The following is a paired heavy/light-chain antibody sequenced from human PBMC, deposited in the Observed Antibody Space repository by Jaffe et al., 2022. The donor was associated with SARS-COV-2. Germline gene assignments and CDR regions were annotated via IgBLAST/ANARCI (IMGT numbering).Heavy chain of an antibody. CDR3: ARSTMVRGVIISDYYYYMDV. CDR1: GFTFSSYW. CDR2: IKQDGSEK. J-gene: IGHJ6*03. V-gene: IGHV3-7*01. Sequence: EVQLVESGGGLVQPGGSLRLSCAASGFTFSSYWMSWVRQAPGKGLEWVANIKQDGSEKYYVDSVKGRFTISRDNAKNSLYLQMNSLRAEDTAVYYCARSTMVRGVIISDYYYYMDVWGKGTTVTVSS. D-gene: IGHD3-10*01.
Light chain of an antibody. V-gene: IGKV1-39*01. J-gene: IGKJ3*01. CDR3: QQSYSTRMFT. CDR1: QSISSY. Sequence: DIQMTQSPSSLSASVGDRVTITCRASQSISSYLNWYQQKPGKAPKLLIYAASSLQSGVPSRFSGSGSGTDFTLTISSLQPEDFATYYCQQSYSTRMFTFGPGTKVDIK. CDR2: AAS.